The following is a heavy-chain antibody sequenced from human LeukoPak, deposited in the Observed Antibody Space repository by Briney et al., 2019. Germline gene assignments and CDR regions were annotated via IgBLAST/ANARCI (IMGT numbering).Heavy chain of an antibody. CDR1: GGTFISYA. D-gene: IGHD2-2*02. Sequence: SVKVSCKASGGTFISYAISWVRQAPGQGLEWMGGIIPIFGTANYAQKFQGRVTITADESTSTAYMELSSLRSEDTAVYYCATVPTGPAAIASWFDPWGQGTLVTVSS. J-gene: IGHJ5*02. CDR2: IIPIFGTA. V-gene: IGHV1-69*01. CDR3: ATVPTGPAAIASWFDP.